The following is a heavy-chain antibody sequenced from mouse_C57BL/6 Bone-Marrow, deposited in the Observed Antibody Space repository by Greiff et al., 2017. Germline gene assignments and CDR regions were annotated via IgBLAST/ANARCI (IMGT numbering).Heavy chain of an antibody. J-gene: IGHJ3*01. CDR1: GFTFSDYG. V-gene: IGHV5-17*01. CDR3: ARGTRFAY. CDR2: ISSGSSTI. D-gene: IGHD3-3*01. Sequence: EVKLMESGGGLVKPGGSLKLSCAASGFTFSDYGIHWVRQAPEKGLEWVAYISSGSSTIYYADTVKGRFTISRDNAKNTLFLQMTSLRSEDTAMYYCARGTRFAYWGQGTLVTVSA.